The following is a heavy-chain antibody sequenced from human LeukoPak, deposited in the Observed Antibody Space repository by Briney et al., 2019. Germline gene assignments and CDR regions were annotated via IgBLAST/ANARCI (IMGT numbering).Heavy chain of an antibody. D-gene: IGHD3-10*01. CDR1: GFTFSSYS. CDR3: AKDLYYYGSGNYGGAFDI. Sequence: AGGSLRLSCAASGFTFSSYSVNWVRQAPGKGLEWVSSISSSSSYIYYADSVKGRFTISRDNAKNSLYLQMNSLRAEDTAVYYCAKDLYYYGSGNYGGAFDIWGQGTMVTVSS. J-gene: IGHJ3*02. CDR2: ISSSSSYI. V-gene: IGHV3-21*01.